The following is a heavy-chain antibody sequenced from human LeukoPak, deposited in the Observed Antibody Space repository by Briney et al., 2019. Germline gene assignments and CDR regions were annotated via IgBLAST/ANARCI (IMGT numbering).Heavy chain of an antibody. CDR3: ARERRVYDILTGYYSHGMDV. CDR2: IYSGGST. V-gene: IGHV3-66*01. D-gene: IGHD3-9*01. CDR1: GGSISSYY. J-gene: IGHJ6*02. Sequence: PSETLSLTCTVSGGSISSYYWSWVRQAPGKGLEWVSVIYSGGSTYYADSVKGRFTISRDNSKNTLYLQMNSLRAEDTAVYYCARERRVYDILTGYYSHGMDVWGQGTTVTVSS.